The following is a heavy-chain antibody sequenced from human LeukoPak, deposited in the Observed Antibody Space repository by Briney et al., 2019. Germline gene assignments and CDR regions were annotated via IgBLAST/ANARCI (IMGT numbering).Heavy chain of an antibody. J-gene: IGHJ4*02. V-gene: IGHV3-23*01. Sequence: PAGSLRLSCAASGFTFSTYAMTWVRQAPGKGLEWVSAISRSGDKYYADSVRGRFTISRDNSKNTVYLQLNNLRVEDTAVYYCLTSGGRSDDAWGQGTQVTVSS. CDR2: ISRSGDK. CDR1: GFTFSTYA. D-gene: IGHD1-14*01. CDR3: LTSGGRSDDA.